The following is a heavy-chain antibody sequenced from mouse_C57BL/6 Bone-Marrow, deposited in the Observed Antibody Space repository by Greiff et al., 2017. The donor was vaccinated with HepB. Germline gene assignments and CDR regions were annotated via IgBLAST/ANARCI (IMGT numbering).Heavy chain of an antibody. Sequence: VQLQQSGAELVRPGASVKLSCTASGFNIKDDYMHWVKQRPEQGLEWIGWIDPENGDTEYASKFQGKATITADTTSNTAYLQLSSLTSEDTAVYYCTTYIATVGDAPDGDYWGQGTSVTVSS. CDR1: GFNIKDDY. V-gene: IGHV14-4*01. CDR2: IDPENGDT. J-gene: IGHJ4*01. CDR3: TTYIATVGDAPDGDY. D-gene: IGHD1-1*01.